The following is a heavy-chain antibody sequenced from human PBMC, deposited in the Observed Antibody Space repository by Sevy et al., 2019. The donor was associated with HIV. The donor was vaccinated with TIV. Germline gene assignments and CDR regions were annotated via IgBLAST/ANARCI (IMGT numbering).Heavy chain of an antibody. J-gene: IGHJ4*02. V-gene: IGHV5-51*01. D-gene: IGHD2-21*02. CDR3: ARQGDSDGFDY. CDR1: GYNFTPYW. Sequence: GESLKISCKGSGYNFTPYWIGWERQMPGKGLEWMGIILPSDSDTGYSPSFQGQVTISVDKSINTAYLQWNSLKASDTAIYYCARQGDSDGFDYWGQGTLVTVSS. CDR2: ILPSDSDT.